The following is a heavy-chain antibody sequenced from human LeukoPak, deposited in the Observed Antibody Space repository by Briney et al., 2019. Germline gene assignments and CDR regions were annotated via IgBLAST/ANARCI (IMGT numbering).Heavy chain of an antibody. J-gene: IGHJ4*02. V-gene: IGHV3-21*01. Sequence: GGSLRLSCAASGFTFSSYSMNWVRQTPGKGLEWVSSISSSSSYIYYADSVKGRFTISRDNAKNSLYLQMNSLRAEDTAVYYCARRYNWNLGYFDYWGQGTLVTVSS. CDR2: ISSSSSYI. D-gene: IGHD1-7*01. CDR1: GFTFSSYS. CDR3: ARRYNWNLGYFDY.